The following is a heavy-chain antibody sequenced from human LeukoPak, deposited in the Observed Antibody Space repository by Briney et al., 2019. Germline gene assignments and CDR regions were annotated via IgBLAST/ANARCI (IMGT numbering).Heavy chain of an antibody. CDR1: GGSFSGYY. CDR2: INHSGST. J-gene: IGHJ4*02. CDR3: ARISGPPFDY. D-gene: IGHD5-12*01. V-gene: IGHV4-34*01. Sequence: SETLSLTCAVYGGSFSGYYWSWIRQPPGKGLEWIGEINHSGSTNYNPSLKSRVTRSVDTSKNQFSLKLSSVTAADTAVYYCARISGPPFDYWGQGTLVTVSS.